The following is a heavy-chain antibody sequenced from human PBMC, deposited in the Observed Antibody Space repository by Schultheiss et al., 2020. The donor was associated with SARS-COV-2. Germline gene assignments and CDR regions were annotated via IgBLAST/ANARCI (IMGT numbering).Heavy chain of an antibody. Sequence: GGSLRLSCAASGFTFSSYSMNWVRQAPGKGLEWVAVIWYDGSNKYYADSVKGRFTISRDNSKNTLYLQMNSLRAEDTAVYYCARDPKNYCSSTSCHLGYYMDVWGKGTTVTVSS. CDR2: IWYDGSNK. J-gene: IGHJ6*03. D-gene: IGHD2-2*01. CDR3: ARDPKNYCSSTSCHLGYYMDV. CDR1: GFTFSSYS. V-gene: IGHV3-33*08.